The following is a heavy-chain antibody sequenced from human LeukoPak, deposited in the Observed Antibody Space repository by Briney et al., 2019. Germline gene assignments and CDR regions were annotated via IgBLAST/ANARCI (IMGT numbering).Heavy chain of an antibody. CDR3: TYNGYYALKH. V-gene: IGHV4-4*02. CDR1: GGSITNDNW. CDR2: MHHNVIT. D-gene: IGHD3-22*01. J-gene: IGHJ4*02. Sequence: SETLSLTCDVSGGSITNDNWWSWVRQSPGRGLEWIGEMHHNVITTYNPSLRGRVTMSVDKSKNQFSLRLTSVTAADTALYYCTYNGYYALKHWGQGTLVTVSS.